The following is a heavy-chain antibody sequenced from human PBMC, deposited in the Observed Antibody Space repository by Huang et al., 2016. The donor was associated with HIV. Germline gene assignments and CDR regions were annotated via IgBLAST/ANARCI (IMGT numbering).Heavy chain of an antibody. V-gene: IGHV3-7*01. CDR2: IKQDGSEK. Sequence: EVQLVESGGGLVQPGGSLRLSCTASGFTFSSYWMSWVRQAPGKGMEWVANIKQDGSEKYYVEAVKGRFSISRDNAKNSLYLQMNSLRAEDTAVYYCARRLRYYYGSGRTSGYFDYWGQGTLVTVSS. CDR3: ARRLRYYYGSGRTSGYFDY. J-gene: IGHJ4*02. D-gene: IGHD3-10*01. CDR1: GFTFSSYW.